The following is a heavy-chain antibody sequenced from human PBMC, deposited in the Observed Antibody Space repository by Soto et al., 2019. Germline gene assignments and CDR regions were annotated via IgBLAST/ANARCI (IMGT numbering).Heavy chain of an antibody. CDR3: AKDYHYDYIWGSYRYEVRAFDI. CDR1: GFTFSSYA. CDR2: ISGSGGST. Sequence: EVQLLESGGGLVQPGGSLRLSCAASGFTFSSYAMSWVRQAPGKGLEWVSAISGSGGSTYYADSVKGRFTISRDNSKNTLYLQMNSLRAEDTAVYYCAKDYHYDYIWGSYRYEVRAFDIWGQGTMVTVSS. J-gene: IGHJ3*02. D-gene: IGHD3-16*02. V-gene: IGHV3-23*01.